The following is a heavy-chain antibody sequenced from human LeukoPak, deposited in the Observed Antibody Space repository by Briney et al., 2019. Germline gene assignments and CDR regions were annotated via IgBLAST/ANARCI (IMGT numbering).Heavy chain of an antibody. CDR1: GGSFSGYY. J-gene: IGHJ6*02. D-gene: IGHD2-2*01. V-gene: IGHV4-34*01. CDR2: INHSGST. CDR3: ARTLPATDTKYYYYGMDV. Sequence: PSETLSLTCAVYGGSFSGYYWSWIRQPPGKGLEWIGEINHSGSTNYNPSLKSRVTISVDTSKNQFSLKLSSVTAADTAVYYCARTLPATDTKYYYYGMDVWGQGTTVTVSS.